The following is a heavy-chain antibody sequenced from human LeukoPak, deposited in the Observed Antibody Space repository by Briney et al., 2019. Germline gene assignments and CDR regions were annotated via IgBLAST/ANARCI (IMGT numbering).Heavy chain of an antibody. CDR1: GGSISSYY. J-gene: IGHJ5*02. CDR3: ARAGGTMVRGPDVVLNWFDP. V-gene: IGHV4-4*07. D-gene: IGHD3-10*01. CDR2: IYTSGST. Sequence: SETLSLTCTVSGGSISSYYWSWIRQPAGKGLEWIGRIYTSGSTNYNPSLKSRVTISVDKSKDQFSLKLSSVTAADTAVYYCARAGGTMVRGPDVVLNWFDPWGQGTLVTVSS.